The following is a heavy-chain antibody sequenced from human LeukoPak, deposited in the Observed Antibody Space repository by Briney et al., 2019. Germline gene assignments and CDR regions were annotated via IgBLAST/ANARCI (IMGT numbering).Heavy chain of an antibody. D-gene: IGHD6-19*01. J-gene: IGHJ5*02. CDR1: GYTFTSYA. Sequence: ASVKVSCKASGYTFTSYAVSWVRLAPGQGLEWMGWLNPNSGGTNYAQKFQGRVTLTRDTSISTAYMELNGLRSDDTAVYYCARMVDTSGWFRNWFDPWGQGTLVTVSS. V-gene: IGHV1-2*02. CDR2: LNPNSGGT. CDR3: ARMVDTSGWFRNWFDP.